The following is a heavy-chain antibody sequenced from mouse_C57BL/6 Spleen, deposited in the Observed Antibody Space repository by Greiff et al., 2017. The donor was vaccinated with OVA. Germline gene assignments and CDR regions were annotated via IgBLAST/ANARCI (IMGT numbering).Heavy chain of an antibody. CDR1: GYAFTNYL. CDR3: ARWYYGSSYDAMDY. Sequence: QVQLQQSGAELVRPGTSVKVSCKASGYAFTNYLIEWVKQRPGQGLEWIGVINPGSGGTNYNEKFKGKATLTADKSSSTAYMQLSSLTSEDSAVYFCARWYYGSSYDAMDYWGQGTSVTVSS. CDR2: INPGSGGT. V-gene: IGHV1-54*01. J-gene: IGHJ4*01. D-gene: IGHD1-1*01.